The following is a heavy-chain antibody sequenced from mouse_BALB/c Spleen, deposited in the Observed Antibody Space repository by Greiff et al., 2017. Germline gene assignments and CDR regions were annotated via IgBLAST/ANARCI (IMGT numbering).Heavy chain of an antibody. CDR3: TRPPIYDGYLFAY. CDR2: INPSNGGT. V-gene: IGHV1S81*02. Sequence: QPQQPGAELVKPGASVKLSCKASGYTFTSYYMYWVKQRPGQGLEWIGEINPSNGGTNFNEKFKSKATLTVDKSSSTAYMQLSSLTSEDSAVYYCTRPPIYDGYLFAYWGQGTLVTVSA. CDR1: GYTFTSYY. D-gene: IGHD2-3*01. J-gene: IGHJ3*01.